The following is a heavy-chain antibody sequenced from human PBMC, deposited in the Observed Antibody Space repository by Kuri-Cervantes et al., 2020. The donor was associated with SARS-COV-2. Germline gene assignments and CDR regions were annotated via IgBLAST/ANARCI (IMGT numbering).Heavy chain of an antibody. V-gene: IGHV4-59*12. CDR1: GGSMSTYF. CDR2: IHYRGSS. Sequence: GSLRLSCTVSGGSMSTYFWSWIRQPPGKGLEWIGYIHYRGSSKYNPSLKSRVTMSVDTSKNQFSLKLSSVTAADTAVYYCASRRIQLWLRWFDPWGQGTLVTVSS. D-gene: IGHD5-18*01. J-gene: IGHJ5*02. CDR3: ASRRIQLWLRWFDP.